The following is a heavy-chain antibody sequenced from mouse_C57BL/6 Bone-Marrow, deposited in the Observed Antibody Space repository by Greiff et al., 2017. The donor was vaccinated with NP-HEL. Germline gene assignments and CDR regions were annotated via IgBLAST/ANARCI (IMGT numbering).Heavy chain of an antibody. CDR2: IYPGSGST. J-gene: IGHJ3*01. CDR3: ARSKLGEAY. V-gene: IGHV1-55*01. Sequence: VKLQQPGAELVKPGASVKMSCKASGYTFTSYWITWVKQRTGQGLEWIGDIYPGSGSTNYNEKFKSKATLTVDTSSSTAYMQLSSLTSEDAAVDYWARSKLGEAYWGQGTLVTVSA. D-gene: IGHD4-1*01. CDR1: GYTFTSYW.